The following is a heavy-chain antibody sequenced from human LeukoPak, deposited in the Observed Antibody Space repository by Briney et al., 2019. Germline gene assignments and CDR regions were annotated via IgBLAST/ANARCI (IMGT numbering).Heavy chain of an antibody. V-gene: IGHV4-4*02. Sequence: SETLSLTCVVSGGXISSTNCWSWVRQPPGQGLEWIGEISLSGLTNYNPSLKSRVTMSLDKSKNHLSLNLTSVTAADTAVYYCSRESGAFSPFGYRGQGTLVTVSS. J-gene: IGHJ4*02. CDR1: GGXISSTNC. CDR2: ISLSGLT. CDR3: SRESGAFSPFGY. D-gene: IGHD1-26*01.